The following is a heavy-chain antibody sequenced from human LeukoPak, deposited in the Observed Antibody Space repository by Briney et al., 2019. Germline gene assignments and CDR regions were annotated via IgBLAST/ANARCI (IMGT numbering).Heavy chain of an antibody. CDR3: ASYCSSTSCHTRRAFDI. CDR1: GGSISSYY. J-gene: IGHJ3*02. V-gene: IGHV4-4*07. Sequence: SETLSLTCTVSGGSISSYYWSWIRQPAGKGLEWIGRIYTSGSTNYNPSLKSRVTMSVDTSKNQFSLKLSSVTAADTAVYYCASYCSSTSCHTRRAFDIWGQGTMVTVSS. D-gene: IGHD2-2*02. CDR2: IYTSGST.